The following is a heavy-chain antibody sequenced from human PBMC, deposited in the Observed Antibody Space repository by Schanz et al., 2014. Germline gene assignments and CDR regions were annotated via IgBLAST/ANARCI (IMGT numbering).Heavy chain of an antibody. J-gene: IGHJ4*02. CDR2: IATSSSTR. Sequence: QLVGSGGGLVQPGGSLRLSCEASGFDFNSYSMNWVRQVPGKGLEWLSYIATSSSTRHYADSVKGRVTISRDNAKNSVSLQMRRLRVEDTAVYYCARVPYGSGSYWDYWGQGTLVTVSS. D-gene: IGHD3-10*01. CDR3: ARVPYGSGSYWDY. CDR1: GFDFNSYS. V-gene: IGHV3-48*01.